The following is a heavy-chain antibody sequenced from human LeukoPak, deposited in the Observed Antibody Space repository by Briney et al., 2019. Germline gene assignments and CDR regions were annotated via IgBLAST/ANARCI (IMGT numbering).Heavy chain of an antibody. CDR3: ANYLGYCSSTSCYTEGGGFPEPHYEDAFDI. J-gene: IGHJ3*02. CDR1: GFTFNSYS. Sequence: GGSLRLSCAASGFTFNSYSMNWVRQTPGKGLEWVSSISSSSGYINYADSVKGRFTVSRDNAKNSLCLQMNSLRAEDTAVYYCANYLGYCSSTSCYTEGGGFPEPHYEDAFDIWGQGTMVTVSS. CDR2: ISSSSGYI. D-gene: IGHD2-2*02. V-gene: IGHV3-21*01.